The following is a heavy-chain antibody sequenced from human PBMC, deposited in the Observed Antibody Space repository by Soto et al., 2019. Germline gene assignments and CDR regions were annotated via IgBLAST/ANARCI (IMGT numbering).Heavy chain of an antibody. J-gene: IGHJ3*02. CDR2: IYYSGST. Sequence: PSETLSLTCTVSGGSISSGGYYWSWIRQHPGKGLEWIGYIYYSGSTYYNPSLKSRVTISVDTSKNQFSLKLSSVTAADTAVYYCARTYGSGSRGTFDIWGQGTMVTVSS. CDR3: ARTYGSGSRGTFDI. V-gene: IGHV4-31*03. D-gene: IGHD3-10*01. CDR1: GGSISSGGYY.